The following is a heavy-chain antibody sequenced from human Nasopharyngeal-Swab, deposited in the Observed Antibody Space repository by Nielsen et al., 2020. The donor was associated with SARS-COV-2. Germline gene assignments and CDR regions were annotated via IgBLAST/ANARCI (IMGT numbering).Heavy chain of an antibody. V-gene: IGHV4-39*01. CDR1: GGSMSSFAFDSY. Sequence: SETLSLTCTVSGGSMSSFAFDSYWAWIRQPPGMGLEWIGSMYHSGATYTNPSLKSRVTLSVDTSTNKFSLNLSSVTAADTAVYYCARWSSSSIKLDYWGQGTLVSVSS. D-gene: IGHD3-3*01. J-gene: IGHJ4*02. CDR2: MYHSGAT. CDR3: ARWSSSSIKLDY.